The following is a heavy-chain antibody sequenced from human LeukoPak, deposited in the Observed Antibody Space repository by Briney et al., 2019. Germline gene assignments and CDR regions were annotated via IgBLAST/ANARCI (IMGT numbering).Heavy chain of an antibody. D-gene: IGHD2-2*03. Sequence: ASVKVSCKASGYTFTSYGFTWVRQAPGQGLEWMGWISAYSGNTNYAQKLQGRVTMTTDTSTSTAYMELRSLRSDDTAVYYCARETYGYYFDYWGQGTLVTVSS. CDR1: GYTFTSYG. J-gene: IGHJ4*02. CDR2: ISAYSGNT. V-gene: IGHV1-18*01. CDR3: ARETYGYYFDY.